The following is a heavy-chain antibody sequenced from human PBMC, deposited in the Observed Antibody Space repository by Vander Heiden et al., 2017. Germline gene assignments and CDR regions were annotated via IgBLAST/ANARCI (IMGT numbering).Heavy chain of an antibody. CDR2: INAGNGNT. CDR3: ARDLGGSYSGFDY. D-gene: IGHD1-26*01. CDR1: GYTFTSYA. Sequence: QVQLVQSGAEVKKPGASVQVSCKASGYTFTSYAMHWVRQAPGQRLEWMGWINAGNGNTKYSQKFQGRVTITRDTSASTAYMELSSLRSEDTAVYYCARDLGGSYSGFDYWGQGTLVTVSS. V-gene: IGHV1-3*01. J-gene: IGHJ4*02.